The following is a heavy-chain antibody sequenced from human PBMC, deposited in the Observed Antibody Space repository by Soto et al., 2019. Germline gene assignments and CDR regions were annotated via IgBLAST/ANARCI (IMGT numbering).Heavy chain of an antibody. D-gene: IGHD3-10*01. CDR2: VSPNGQGI. J-gene: IGHJ4*02. Sequence: GGSLRLSCAASGFTLGRYGMSWVRQAPGKGLEWVSAVSPNGQGIYYADSVRGRFTISRDFSKNTVFLHMDSLRAEDTAVYYCSKDRDYPRDYFPYLGQGTLVTVSS. CDR1: GFTLGRYG. CDR3: SKDRDYPRDYFPY. V-gene: IGHV3-23*01.